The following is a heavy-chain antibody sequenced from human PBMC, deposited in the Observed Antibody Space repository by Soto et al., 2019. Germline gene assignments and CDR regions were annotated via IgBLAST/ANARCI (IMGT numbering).Heavy chain of an antibody. Sequence: KSSETLSLTCTVSGGSISSYYWSWIRQPPGKGLEWIGYIYYSGSTNYNPSLKSRVTISVDTSKNQFSLKLSSVTAADMAVYYCARQEGSGYPVPAYYYYMDVWGKGTTVTVSS. V-gene: IGHV4-59*08. CDR2: IYYSGST. D-gene: IGHD5-12*01. CDR1: GGSISSYY. J-gene: IGHJ6*03. CDR3: ARQEGSGYPVPAYYYYMDV.